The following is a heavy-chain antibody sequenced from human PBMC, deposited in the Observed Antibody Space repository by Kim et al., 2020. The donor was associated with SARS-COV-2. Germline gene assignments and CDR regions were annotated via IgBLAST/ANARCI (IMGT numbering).Heavy chain of an antibody. CDR1: GFTFDDYG. Sequence: GGSLRLSCAASGFTFDDYGMSWVRQAPGKGLEWVSGINWNGGSTGYADSVKGRFTISRDNAKNSLYLQMNSLRAEDTALYYCARERQSITMVRGVDSDDYYYYYGMDVWGQGTTVTVSS. CDR3: ARERQSITMVRGVDSDDYYYYYGMDV. J-gene: IGHJ6*02. CDR2: INWNGGST. D-gene: IGHD3-10*01. V-gene: IGHV3-20*04.